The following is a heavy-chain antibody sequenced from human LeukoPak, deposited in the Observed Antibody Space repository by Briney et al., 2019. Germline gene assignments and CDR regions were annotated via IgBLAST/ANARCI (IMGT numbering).Heavy chain of an antibody. Sequence: GGSLRLSCAASGFTFSTYAMSWVRQAPGKGLEWVSVISGSGGSTYYADSVKGRFTISRDNSKNTMNLQMKSLRADDTAVYYCAKQVVTRGPDAFDIWGQGTMVTVSS. J-gene: IGHJ3*02. CDR2: ISGSGGST. V-gene: IGHV3-23*01. CDR3: AKQVVTRGPDAFDI. D-gene: IGHD4-23*01. CDR1: GFTFSTYA.